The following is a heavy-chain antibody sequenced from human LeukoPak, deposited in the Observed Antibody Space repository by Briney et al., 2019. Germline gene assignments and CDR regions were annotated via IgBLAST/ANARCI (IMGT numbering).Heavy chain of an antibody. D-gene: IGHD3-22*01. CDR3: AREKPPYYYDNYYYYMDV. V-gene: IGHV3-74*01. J-gene: IGHJ6*03. CDR1: GFTFIGTG. CDR2: IITVGSST. Sequence: GGSLRLSVAAPGFTFIGTGMNGVGQAQGRGRWGFSVIITVGSSTSYADSVKGRFTISRDNAKNTLYLQMNSLRAEDTAVYYCAREKPPYYYDNYYYYMDVWGKGTTVTVSS.